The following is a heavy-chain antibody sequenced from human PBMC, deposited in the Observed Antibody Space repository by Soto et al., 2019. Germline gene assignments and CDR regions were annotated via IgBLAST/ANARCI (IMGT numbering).Heavy chain of an antibody. CDR1: GVTFSSDP. CDR2: ISYDGSNK. V-gene: IGHV3-30*14. D-gene: IGHD6-13*01. CDR3: ARERQQLVGGPWYGMDV. J-gene: IGHJ6*02. Sequence: WVFMRVSWGASGVTFSSDPMHSVRQAHCKGLEWLAVISYDGSNKYYADSVKGRFTISRDNSKNTLYLQMNSLRAEDTAVYYCARERQQLVGGPWYGMDVWGQGTTVTVSS.